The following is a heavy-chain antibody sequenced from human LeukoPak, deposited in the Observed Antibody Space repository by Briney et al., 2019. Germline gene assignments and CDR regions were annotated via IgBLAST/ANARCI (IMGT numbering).Heavy chain of an antibody. D-gene: IGHD5-12*01. CDR2: ISGSGGST. CDR3: ARDPSFSRGFNFVLSS. J-gene: IGHJ5*02. CDR1: GFTFSSYA. Sequence: GGSLRLSCAASGFTFSSYAMSWVRQAPGKGLEWVSAISGSGGSTYYADSVKGRFTISRDDSKNTLSLQMSSLRTEDSSVYYCARDPSFSRGFNFVLSSWGQGTLVTVSS. V-gene: IGHV3-23*01.